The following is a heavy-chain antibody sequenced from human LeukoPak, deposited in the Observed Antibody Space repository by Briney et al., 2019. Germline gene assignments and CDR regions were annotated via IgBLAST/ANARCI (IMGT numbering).Heavy chain of an antibody. CDR1: GLTFSSYA. D-gene: IGHD4-17*01. V-gene: IGHV3-30-3*01. J-gene: IGHJ5*02. CDR2: IAYDGSNK. Sequence: GGSLRLSCAASGLTFSSYAMHWVRQVPGKGLEWVAVIAYDGSNKYYADSVKGRFTISRDNSKNTLYLQMNSLRAEDTAVYYCARDTEASDYGDSNWFDPWGQGTLVTVSS. CDR3: ARDTEASDYGDSNWFDP.